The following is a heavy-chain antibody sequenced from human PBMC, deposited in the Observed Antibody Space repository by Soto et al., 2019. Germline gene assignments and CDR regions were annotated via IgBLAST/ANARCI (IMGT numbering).Heavy chain of an antibody. D-gene: IGHD1-26*01. V-gene: IGHV4-31*03. CDR2: IYYSGST. CDR3: ARERRIDSGSYNWFDP. Sequence: PSETLSLTCTVSCGSISSGGYYWSWIRQHPGKGLEWIGYIYYSGSTYYNPSLKSRVTISVDTSKNQFSLKLSSVTAADTAVYYCARERRIDSGSYNWFDPWGQGTLVT. CDR1: CGSISSGGYY. J-gene: IGHJ5*02.